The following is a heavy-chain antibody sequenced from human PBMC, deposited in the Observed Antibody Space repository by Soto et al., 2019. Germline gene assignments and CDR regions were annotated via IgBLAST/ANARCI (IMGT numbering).Heavy chain of an antibody. D-gene: IGHD5-12*01. CDR2: INAGNGKP. J-gene: IGHJ4*02. Sequence: QVQLVQSGAEEKKPGASVKVSCKASGYTFTNYATHWVRQAPGQRLEWMGWINAGNGKPKYSQKFQGRVTITRDTSASTAYMELSSLRSQDTAVYSWARVSGYYLPDYWGQGTLVTVSS. V-gene: IGHV1-3*05. CDR1: GYTFTNYA. CDR3: ARVSGYYLPDY.